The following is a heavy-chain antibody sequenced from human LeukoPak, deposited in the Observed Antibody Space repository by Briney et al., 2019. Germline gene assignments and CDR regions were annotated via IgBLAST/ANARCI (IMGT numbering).Heavy chain of an antibody. V-gene: IGHV1-69*05. Sequence: ASVKVSCKASGGTFSSYAISWVRQAPGQGLEWMGRIIPIFGTANYAQKFQGRVTITTDESTSTAYMELSSLRSEDTAVYYCARESTPMIVFDYWGQRTLVTVSS. CDR1: GGTFSSYA. D-gene: IGHD3-22*01. J-gene: IGHJ4*02. CDR3: ARESTPMIVFDY. CDR2: IIPIFGTA.